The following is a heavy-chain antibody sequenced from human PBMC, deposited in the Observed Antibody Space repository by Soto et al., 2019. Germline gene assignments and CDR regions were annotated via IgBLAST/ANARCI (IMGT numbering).Heavy chain of an antibody. V-gene: IGHV4-31*03. CDR2: VFYSGTT. CDR1: GDSITSDNYY. CDR3: ARGLTFLTWFAP. Sequence: QVQLQESGPGLVKPSQTLALTCTVSGDSITSDNYYWTWIRHRTGGGLAWIGHVFYSGTTFYNPSLKSRPTIPLDTPESQLSLLLNSVTAAATAVYCCARGLTFLTWFAPWGQVTLVTVSS. J-gene: IGHJ5*02.